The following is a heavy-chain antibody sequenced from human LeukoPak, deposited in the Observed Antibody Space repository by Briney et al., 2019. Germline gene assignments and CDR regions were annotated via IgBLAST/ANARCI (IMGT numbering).Heavy chain of an antibody. J-gene: IGHJ4*02. D-gene: IGHD6-19*01. CDR2: IYYSGST. CDR1: GGSISSYY. V-gene: IGHV4-59*08. Sequence: PSETLSPTCTVSGGSISSYYWSWIRQPPGKGLEWIGYIYYSGSTNYNPSLKSRVTISVDTSKNQFSLKLSSVTAADTAVYYCARQAGYSSGWYHFDYWGQGTLVTVSS. CDR3: ARQAGYSSGWYHFDY.